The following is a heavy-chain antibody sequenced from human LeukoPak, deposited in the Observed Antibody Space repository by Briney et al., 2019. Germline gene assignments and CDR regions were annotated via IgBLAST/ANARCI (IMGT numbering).Heavy chain of an antibody. CDR3: ARLSYRRFDY. CDR1: GYSISSGYY. Sequence: SETLSLTCTVSGYSISSGYYWGWIRQPPGKGLEWIGSIHHSGSTYYNPSLKSRVTISVDTSKNQFSLSLNSVTAANTAVYYCARLSYRRFDYWGQGNLVTVSS. V-gene: IGHV4-38-2*02. J-gene: IGHJ4*02. D-gene: IGHD4-11*01. CDR2: IHHSGST.